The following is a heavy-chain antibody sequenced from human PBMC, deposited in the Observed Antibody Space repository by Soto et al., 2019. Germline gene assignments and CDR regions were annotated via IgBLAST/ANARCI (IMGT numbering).Heavy chain of an antibody. CDR2: IYYSGST. CDR3: ARHFSGYHFDY. CDR1: GGSISSSSYY. Sequence: QLQLQESGPGLVKPSETLSLTCTVSGGSISSSSYYWGWIRQPPGKGLEWIGSIYYSGSTYYNPSLKSRVTISVDTSKNQFSLKLSSVTAADTAVYYCARHFSGYHFDYWGQGTLVTVSS. J-gene: IGHJ4*02. V-gene: IGHV4-39*01. D-gene: IGHD3-22*01.